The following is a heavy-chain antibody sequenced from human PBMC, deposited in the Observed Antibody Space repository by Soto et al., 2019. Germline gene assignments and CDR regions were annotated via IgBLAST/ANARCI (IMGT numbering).Heavy chain of an antibody. D-gene: IGHD6-13*01. J-gene: IGHJ4*02. Sequence: ASVKVSCKASGYTFTGYYMHWARQAPGQGLEWMGWINPNSGGTNYAQKFQGRVTMTRDTSISTAYMELSRLRSDDTAVDYYARVRGMVWGDSSSWYYFDYWGQGTLVTVSS. CDR1: GYTFTGYY. CDR2: INPNSGGT. CDR3: ARVRGMVWGDSSSWYYFDY. V-gene: IGHV1-2*02.